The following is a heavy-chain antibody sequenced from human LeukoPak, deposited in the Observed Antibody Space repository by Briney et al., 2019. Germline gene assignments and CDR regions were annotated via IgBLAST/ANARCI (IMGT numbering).Heavy chain of an antibody. V-gene: IGHV3-74*01. Sequence: PGGSLRLSCAASGFTFSIYWMHWVRQGPGKGLVWVSRINSDGSGTTYADSVKGRFTISRDNTKNTLYLQMNSLRAEDTAVYYCARGGQNGALDIWGQGTMVTVSS. D-gene: IGHD2-8*01. J-gene: IGHJ3*02. CDR1: GFTFSIYW. CDR2: INSDGSGT. CDR3: ARGGQNGALDI.